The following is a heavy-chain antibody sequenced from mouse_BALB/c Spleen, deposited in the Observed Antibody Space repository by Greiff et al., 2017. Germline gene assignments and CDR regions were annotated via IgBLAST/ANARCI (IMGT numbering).Heavy chain of an antibody. V-gene: IGHV5-6*01. CDR1: GFTFSSYG. CDR3: ARYGYDDYYAMDY. Sequence: EVHLVESGGDLVKPGGSLKLSCAASGFTFSSYGMSWVRQTPDKRLEWVATISSGGSYTYYPDSVKGRFTISRDNAKNTLYLQMSSLKSEDTAMYYCARYGYDDYYAMDYWGQGTSVTVSS. D-gene: IGHD2-2*01. CDR2: ISSGGSYT. J-gene: IGHJ4*01.